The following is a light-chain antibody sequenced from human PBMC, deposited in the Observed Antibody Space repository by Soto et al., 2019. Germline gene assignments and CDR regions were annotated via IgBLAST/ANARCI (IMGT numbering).Light chain of an antibody. CDR1: SNDVGGYNY. J-gene: IGLJ1*01. CDR2: DVS. CDR3: SSYPSSSTLYV. V-gene: IGLV2-14*01. Sequence: QSVLTQPASVSGSPGQSITISCTGTSNDVGGYNYVSWYQQHPGKAPKLMIYDVSNRPSGVSNRFSGSKSGNTASLTISGLQAEDEADYYCSSYPSSSTLYVFGTGTKVTVL.